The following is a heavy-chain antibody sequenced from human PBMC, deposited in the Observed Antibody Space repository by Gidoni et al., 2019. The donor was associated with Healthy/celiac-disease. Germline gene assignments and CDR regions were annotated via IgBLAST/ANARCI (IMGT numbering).Heavy chain of an antibody. V-gene: IGHV4-59*01. J-gene: IGHJ4*02. Sequence: QVQLQESGPGLVKPSETLSLTCTVSGGSISSYYWSWIRQPPGKGLEWIGYIYYSGSTNYNPSLKSRVTISVDTSKNQFSLKLSSVTAADTAVYYCARGGLLWFGEFNPFDYWGQGTLVTVSS. CDR1: GGSISSYY. CDR3: ARGGLLWFGEFNPFDY. CDR2: IYYSGST. D-gene: IGHD3-10*01.